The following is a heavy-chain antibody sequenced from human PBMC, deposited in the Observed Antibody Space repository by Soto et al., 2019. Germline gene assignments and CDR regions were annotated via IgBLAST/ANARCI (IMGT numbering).Heavy chain of an antibody. V-gene: IGHV3-33*08. D-gene: IGHD6-6*01. Sequence: QVQLVESGGGVVQPGGSLRLSCAASGFTFSYYGFHWVRQAPGKGLEWVAVRHTGGNAKYYLDSVKGRFTVSSDDSRKMVYLEMRGLRAEDTAEYLWARVVDTTRHSSHFDLGGRGALVAGS. J-gene: IGHJ4*02. CDR2: RHTGGNAK. CDR3: ARVVDTTRHSSHFDL. CDR1: GFTFSYYG.